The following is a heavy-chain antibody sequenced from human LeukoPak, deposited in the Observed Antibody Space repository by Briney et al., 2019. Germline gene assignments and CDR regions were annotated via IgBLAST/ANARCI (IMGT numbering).Heavy chain of an antibody. CDR2: VSYSGTT. CDR3: ARENGVAGTGGFDY. J-gene: IGHJ4*02. CDR1: GGSISSSTYH. V-gene: IGHV4-39*07. Sequence: SETLSLTCTVSGGSISSSTYHWGWLRQSPGRGLEWIGSVSYSGTTYYNPSLKSRVSISVDTSKNQFSLKVNSVTAADTAVYYCARENGVAGTGGFDYWGQGTLVTVSS. D-gene: IGHD6-19*01.